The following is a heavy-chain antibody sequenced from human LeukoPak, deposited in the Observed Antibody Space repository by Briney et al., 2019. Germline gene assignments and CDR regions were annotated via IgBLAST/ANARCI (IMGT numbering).Heavy chain of an antibody. V-gene: IGHV1-69*06. D-gene: IGHD2-15*01. CDR1: GGTFSSYA. CDR2: IIPIFGTA. J-gene: IGHJ5*02. Sequence: ASVKVSCKASGGTFSSYAISWVRQAPGQGLEWMGGIIPIFGTANYAQKFQGRVTITADKSTSTAYMELSSLRSEDTAVYYCARDRGADCSGGSCYRDNWFDPWGQGTLVTVSS. CDR3: ARDRGADCSGGSCYRDNWFDP.